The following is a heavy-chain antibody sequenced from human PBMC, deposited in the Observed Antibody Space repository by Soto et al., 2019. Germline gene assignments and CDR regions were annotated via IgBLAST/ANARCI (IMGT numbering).Heavy chain of an antibody. CDR3: ARRGGFSYQYGLDV. J-gene: IGHJ6*02. CDR2: IWNDGRNK. D-gene: IGHD2-2*01. Sequence: QVQLVESGGGVVQPGRSLRLSCAASGFTFRSYGMDWVRQAPGKGLEWVALIWNDGRNKYYADSVKGRFTRSRDNSKNTLYLHMDRLRAEDTAVYYCARRGGFSYQYGLDVWGQGTTVTVSS. V-gene: IGHV3-33*01. CDR1: GFTFRSYG.